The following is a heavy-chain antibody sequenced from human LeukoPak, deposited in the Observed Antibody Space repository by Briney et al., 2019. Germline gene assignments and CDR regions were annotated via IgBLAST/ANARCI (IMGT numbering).Heavy chain of an antibody. V-gene: IGHV3-33*01. J-gene: IGHJ6*02. D-gene: IGHD6-6*01. CDR2: IWYDGSNK. Sequence: PGRSLRLSCAASGFTFSSYGMHWVRQAPGKGLEWVAVIWYDGSNKHYADSVKGRFTISRDNSKNTLYLQMNSLRAEDTAVYYCARGKDSSSSYYYYGMDVWGQGTTVTVSS. CDR1: GFTFSSYG. CDR3: ARGKDSSSSYYYYGMDV.